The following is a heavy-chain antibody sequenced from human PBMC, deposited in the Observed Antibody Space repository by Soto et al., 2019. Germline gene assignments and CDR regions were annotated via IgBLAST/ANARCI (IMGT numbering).Heavy chain of an antibody. CDR3: ARGQLVWYGDLTPYHRDMDV. Sequence: PSETLSLTCAFYGGSFDDFFWSWVRQSPGKGLEWVGEISHDGGTNSRPPLASRVSISVDTSKNQFSLHLRSVTAADTGLYYCARGQLVWYGDLTPYHRDMDVWGQGTTVTVSS. J-gene: IGHJ6*01. CDR1: GGSFDDFF. CDR2: ISHDGGT. D-gene: IGHD3-10*01. V-gene: IGHV4-34*01.